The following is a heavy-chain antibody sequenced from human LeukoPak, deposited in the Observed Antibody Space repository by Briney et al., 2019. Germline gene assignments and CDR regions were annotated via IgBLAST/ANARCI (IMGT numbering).Heavy chain of an antibody. CDR3: ANDIGGRGPFSSSGWYLAFDI. Sequence: GGSLRLSCAASGFTFDDYAMHWVRQAPGKGLEWVSGISWNSSSIGYADSVKGRFAISRDNAKNSLYLQMNSLRAEDTALYYCANDIGGRGPFSSSGWYLAFDIWGQGTMVTVSS. CDR1: GFTFDDYA. CDR2: ISWNSSSI. V-gene: IGHV3-9*01. D-gene: IGHD6-19*01. J-gene: IGHJ3*02.